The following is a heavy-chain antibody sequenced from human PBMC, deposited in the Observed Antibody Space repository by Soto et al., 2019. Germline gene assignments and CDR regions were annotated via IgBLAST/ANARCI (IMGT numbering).Heavy chain of an antibody. CDR3: ARERDTTGYVLKY. V-gene: IGHV3-66*01. Sequence: EVQLVESGGGLVQPGESLRLSCAASGFTVNSNYMRWVRQAPGKGLEWVSILYTGGSTYYAGSVKGRFTISRDNSKNMLYLQMNSLRAEDTAVYYCARERDTTGYVLKYWGQGTLVTVSS. J-gene: IGHJ1*01. D-gene: IGHD3-22*01. CDR1: GFTVNSNY. CDR2: LYTGGST.